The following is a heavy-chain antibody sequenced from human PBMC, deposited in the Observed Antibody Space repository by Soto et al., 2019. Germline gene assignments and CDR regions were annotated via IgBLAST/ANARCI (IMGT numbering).Heavy chain of an antibody. Sequence: EVQLVESGGGLVQPGGSLRLSCAASGFTFSDNYMDWVRQAPGKGLEWVGRTRNKANSYTTEYAASGKGRFTTPSDDSXKPLDLQMNSLKTVDTAVYYCARESSCGGDCFPDYWGQGPLVTVSS. J-gene: IGHJ4*02. CDR2: TRNKANSYTT. CDR1: GFTFSDNY. D-gene: IGHD2-21*02. CDR3: ARESSCGGDCFPDY. V-gene: IGHV3-72*01.